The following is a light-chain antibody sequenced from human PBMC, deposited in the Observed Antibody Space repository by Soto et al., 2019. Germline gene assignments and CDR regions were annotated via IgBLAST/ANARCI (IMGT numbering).Light chain of an antibody. Sequence: QSALTQPASVSASPGQSITISCTGTSSDVGGYNYVSWYQQHPGKAPKLMIYEVDNRPSGVSNRFSGSKSGNTASLTISGLQAEDEADYYCSSYTSSTTRIFGGGTQLTVL. CDR2: EVD. V-gene: IGLV2-14*01. CDR3: SSYTSSTTRI. J-gene: IGLJ2*01. CDR1: SSDVGGYNY.